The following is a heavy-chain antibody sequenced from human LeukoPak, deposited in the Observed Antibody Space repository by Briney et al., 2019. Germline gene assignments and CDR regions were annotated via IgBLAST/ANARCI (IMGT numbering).Heavy chain of an antibody. CDR1: GYTFTTYD. Sequence: ASVKVSCKASGYTFTTYDINWVRQTTGHGLEWMGWMNPNSGNTGYAQRFQGRVTMTRNSSISTAYMDLSSLGSEDTAVYYCARRPSGYDYSHFDSWGQGTLVTVSS. CDR2: MNPNSGNT. V-gene: IGHV1-8*01. D-gene: IGHD5-12*01. J-gene: IGHJ4*02. CDR3: ARRPSGYDYSHFDS.